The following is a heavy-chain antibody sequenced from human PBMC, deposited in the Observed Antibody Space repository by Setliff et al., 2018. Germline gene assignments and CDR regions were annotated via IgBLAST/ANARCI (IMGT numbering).Heavy chain of an antibody. CDR3: ARGKIRITMIVVPAAPIDY. J-gene: IGHJ4*02. D-gene: IGHD3-22*01. CDR2: IYSSGST. CDR1: GGSISSGSYY. Sequence: SETLSLTCTVSGGSISSGSYYWSWIRQPAGKGLEWIGRIYSSGSTKYNPSLKSRVTISGDTSKNQFSLKLSSVTAADTAVYYCARGKIRITMIVVPAAPIDYWGQGTLVTVSS. V-gene: IGHV4-61*02.